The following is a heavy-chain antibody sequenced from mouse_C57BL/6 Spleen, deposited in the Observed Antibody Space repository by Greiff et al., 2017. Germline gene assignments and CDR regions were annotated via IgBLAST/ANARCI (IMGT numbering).Heavy chain of an antibody. J-gene: IGHJ1*03. Sequence: EVMLVESGPGLAQPSQTLSLTCSVTGYSITSDYWNWIRKFPGNKLEYMGYISYSGSTYYNPSLKSRISITRDTSKNQYYLQLNSVTTKDTATDSCARGPSYYYGSSYWYFDVWGTGTTVTVSS. CDR2: ISYSGST. CDR1: GYSITSDY. V-gene: IGHV3-8*01. D-gene: IGHD1-1*01. CDR3: ARGPSYYYGSSYWYFDV.